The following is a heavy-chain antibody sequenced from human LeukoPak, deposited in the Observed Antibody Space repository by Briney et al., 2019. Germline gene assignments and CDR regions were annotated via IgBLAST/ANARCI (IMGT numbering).Heavy chain of an antibody. Sequence: SVKVSCKASGGTFSSYAISWVRQAPGQGLEWMGRIIPIFGTANYAQKFQGRVTITTDESTSTAYMELSSLRSEDTAVYHCARDSQWELLPHFDYWGQGTLVTVSS. CDR1: GGTFSSYA. V-gene: IGHV1-69*05. D-gene: IGHD1-26*01. CDR2: IIPIFGTA. J-gene: IGHJ4*02. CDR3: ARDSQWELLPHFDY.